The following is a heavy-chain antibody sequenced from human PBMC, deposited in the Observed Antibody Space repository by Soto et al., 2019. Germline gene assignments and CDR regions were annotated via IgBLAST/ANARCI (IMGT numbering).Heavy chain of an antibody. Sequence: GASVTVSCEASGYPFTSYCISCVRHAPGQGLEWMGWISAYNGNTNYAQKFQGRVTITADESTSTAYMELSSLRSEDTAVYYCARGQVEMATLYFDYWGQGTMVTVSS. J-gene: IGHJ4*02. D-gene: IGHD5-12*01. CDR3: ARGQVEMATLYFDY. V-gene: IGHV1-18*04. CDR1: GYPFTSYC. CDR2: ISAYNGNT.